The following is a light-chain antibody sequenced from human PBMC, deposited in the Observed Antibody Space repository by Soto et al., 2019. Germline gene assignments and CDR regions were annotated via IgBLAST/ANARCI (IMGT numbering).Light chain of an antibody. V-gene: IGLV2-11*01. Sequence: QSALTQPRSVSGSPGQSVTISCTGTSSDVGGYNYVSWYQQHPGKAPKLMIYDVSKRPSGVPDRFSGSKSGNTASLTISGLQAEDEADYYCCSYAGSLRVVLGGGTKLTVL. CDR2: DVS. CDR1: SSDVGGYNY. CDR3: CSYAGSLRVV. J-gene: IGLJ2*01.